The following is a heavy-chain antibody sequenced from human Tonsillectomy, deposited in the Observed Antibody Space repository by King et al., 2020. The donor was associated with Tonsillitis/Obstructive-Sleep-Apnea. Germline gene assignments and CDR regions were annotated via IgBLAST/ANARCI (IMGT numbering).Heavy chain of an antibody. CDR1: GFTFSNYG. Sequence: VQLVESGGGVVQPGRSLRLSCAASGFTFSNYGMHWVRQAPGKGLEWVAVIWYDGSNKYYADSVKGRFTISRDNSKNTLYLQMNSLRAEDTAVYYCARGGGVALVTHYGMDVWGQGTTVTVSS. CDR3: ARGGGVALVTHYGMDV. CDR2: IWYDGSNK. D-gene: IGHD3-3*01. J-gene: IGHJ6*02. V-gene: IGHV3-33*01.